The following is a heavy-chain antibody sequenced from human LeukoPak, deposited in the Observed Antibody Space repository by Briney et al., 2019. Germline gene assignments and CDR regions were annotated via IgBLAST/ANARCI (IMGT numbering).Heavy chain of an antibody. J-gene: IGHJ4*02. CDR1: GFSFSASA. D-gene: IGHD6-19*01. CDR2: ISYDGSYK. V-gene: IGHV3-30*04. Sequence: GGSLRLSCAASGFSFSASAMHWVRQAPGRGLEWVAVISYDGSYKYYADSVQGRFNISRDNSKNTLYLHMNSLTTEDTAVYYCATSSGWYVYYFDYWGQGTLVTVSS. CDR3: ATSSGWYVYYFDY.